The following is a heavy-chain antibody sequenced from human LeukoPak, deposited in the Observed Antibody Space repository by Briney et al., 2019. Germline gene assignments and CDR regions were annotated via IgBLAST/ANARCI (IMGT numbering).Heavy chain of an antibody. CDR1: GGSISSYY. Sequence: SETLSLTCTVSGGSISSYYWSWIRQPPGKGLEWIGYIYYSGSTNYNPSLKSRVTISVDTSKNQFSLKLSSVTAADTAVYYCARSVDTAMASCYFDYWGQGTLVTVSS. CDR3: ARSVDTAMASCYFDY. J-gene: IGHJ4*02. V-gene: IGHV4-59*08. D-gene: IGHD5-18*01. CDR2: IYYSGST.